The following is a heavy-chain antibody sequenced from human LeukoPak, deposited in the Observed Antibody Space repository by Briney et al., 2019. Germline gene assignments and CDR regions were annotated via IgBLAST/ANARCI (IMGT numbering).Heavy chain of an antibody. CDR3: AREGNYDFWTGYYPFDP. J-gene: IGHJ5*02. Sequence: PSETLSLTCTVSGDSISSNSRYWAWIRQSPGKGLEWIGSIFSSGSTYYNPSLKSRVTILLDTSKNQFTLRLSSVTAADTAIYYCAREGNYDFWTGYYPFDPWGQGTLVTVSS. CDR2: IFSSGST. CDR1: GDSISSNSRY. V-gene: IGHV4-39*06. D-gene: IGHD3-3*01.